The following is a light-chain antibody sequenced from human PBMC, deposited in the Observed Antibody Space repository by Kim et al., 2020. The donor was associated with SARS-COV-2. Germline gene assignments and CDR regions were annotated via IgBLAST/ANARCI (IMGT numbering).Light chain of an antibody. J-gene: IGLJ2*01. CDR2: QDS. V-gene: IGLV3-1*01. CDR3: QAWDSSTAF. CDR1: KLGDKY. Sequence: SYELTQPPSVSVSPGQTASITCSGDKLGDKYACWYQQKPGQSPVLVIYQDSKRPSGITERFSGSNSGNTATLTISGTQAMDEADYYCQAWDSSTAFFGGG.